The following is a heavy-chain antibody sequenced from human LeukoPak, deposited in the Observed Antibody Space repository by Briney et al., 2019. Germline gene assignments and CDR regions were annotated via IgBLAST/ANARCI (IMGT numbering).Heavy chain of an antibody. V-gene: IGHV3-53*01. Sequence: GGSLRLSCAASGFTFSSYWMGWVRQAPGKGLEWVSVIYSGGSTYYADSVKGRFTISRDNSKNTLYLQMNSPSAEDTAVYYCARDRGYFDYWGQGTLVTVSS. J-gene: IGHJ4*02. CDR3: ARDRGYFDY. CDR1: GFTFSSYW. CDR2: IYSGGST.